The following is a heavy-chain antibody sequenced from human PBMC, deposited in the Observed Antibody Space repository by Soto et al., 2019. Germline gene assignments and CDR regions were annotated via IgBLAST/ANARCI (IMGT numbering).Heavy chain of an antibody. Sequence: QVQLVQSGAEVKKPGASVKVSCKASGYTFTSHDINWMRQATGQGLEWMGWMNPNSGHTNYAQKFQGRVTMTRDTSLSTGYMELTSLRSEDTAIYYCASDMSTPWGQGTLVTVSS. CDR3: ASDMSTP. CDR2: MNPNSGHT. CDR1: GYTFTSHD. D-gene: IGHD3-16*01. J-gene: IGHJ5*02. V-gene: IGHV1-8*01.